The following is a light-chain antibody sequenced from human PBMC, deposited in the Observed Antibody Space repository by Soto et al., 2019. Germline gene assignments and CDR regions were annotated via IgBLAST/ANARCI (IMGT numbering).Light chain of an antibody. Sequence: EIVMTQSPATLSVSPGDRVTLSCRASQNIDNNLAWYQQRPGQPPRLLIYGASTRANGIPARFSGSGSGTEFTLTISSLQSEDVAVYCCEQYNNWPPLTFGGVTKVEIK. CDR3: EQYNNWPPLT. CDR1: QNIDNN. J-gene: IGKJ4*01. CDR2: GAS. V-gene: IGKV3D-15*01.